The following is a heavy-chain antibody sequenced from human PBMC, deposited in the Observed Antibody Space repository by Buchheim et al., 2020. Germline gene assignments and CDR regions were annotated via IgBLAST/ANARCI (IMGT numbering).Heavy chain of an antibody. J-gene: IGHJ6*04. D-gene: IGHD4-17*01. Sequence: QVQLQESGPGLVKPSETLSLTCTVSGGSMSGYYWSWIRQPPGKGLEWIGYIYYSGGTRYNPSLKRRVTMSVDTSKNQFSLKLSSVTAADTALYYCARLISKVGDYYYYAMDVWGKGTT. V-gene: IGHV4-59*01. CDR1: GGSMSGYY. CDR2: IYYSGGT. CDR3: ARLISKVGDYYYYAMDV.